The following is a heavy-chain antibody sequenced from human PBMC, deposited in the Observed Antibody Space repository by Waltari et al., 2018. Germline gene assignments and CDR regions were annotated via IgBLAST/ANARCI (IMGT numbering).Heavy chain of an antibody. D-gene: IGHD2-2*03. CDR2: INYSGIT. J-gene: IGHJ5*02. Sequence: QVRLQQWGAGLLKPSETLSLTCAVYGGSFSGYYWSWNRQPPGKGLEWIGEINYSGITNYNPSLKSRVTISVDTSKNQFSLKLSSVTAADTAVFYCARLDSGFDPWGQGTLVTVSS. V-gene: IGHV4-34*01. CDR1: GGSFSGYY. CDR3: ARLDSGFDP.